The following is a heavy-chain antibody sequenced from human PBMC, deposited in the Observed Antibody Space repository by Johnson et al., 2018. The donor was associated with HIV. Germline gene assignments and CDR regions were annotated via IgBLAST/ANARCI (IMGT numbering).Heavy chain of an antibody. CDR2: ISYDGSNK. Sequence: QVQLVESGGGVVQPGRSLRLSCAASGFTFSSYGMHWVRQAPGKGLEWLAVISYDGSNKYYADSVKGRFTISRANSKNTLYLQINSLRAEDTAVYYCAKDGGARGSSWYEGVFDIWGQGTMV. J-gene: IGHJ3*02. V-gene: IGHV3-30*18. CDR1: GFTFSSYG. D-gene: IGHD6-13*01. CDR3: AKDGGARGSSWYEGVFDI.